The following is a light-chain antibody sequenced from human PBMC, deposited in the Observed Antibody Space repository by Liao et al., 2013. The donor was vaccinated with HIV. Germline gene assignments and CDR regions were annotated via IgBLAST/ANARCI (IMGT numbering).Light chain of an antibody. CDR3: QTWDSSTVV. J-gene: IGLJ3*02. Sequence: SYELTQPPSVSVSPGQTASITCSGDQLGNKNICWYQQKPGQSPVLVIYEDDKRPSGIPERFSGSNSGTTATLAISGAQALDEADYYCQTWDSSTVVFGGGTKLTVL. CDR2: EDD. CDR1: QLGNKN. V-gene: IGLV3-1*01.